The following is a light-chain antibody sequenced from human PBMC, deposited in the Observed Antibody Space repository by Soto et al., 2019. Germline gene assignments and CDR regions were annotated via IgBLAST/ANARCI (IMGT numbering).Light chain of an antibody. J-gene: IGKJ1*01. CDR2: GAS. Sequence: EIVLTQSPGTLSLSPGERVTLSCRASQNVRTNYLAWYQQKPGQAPRLLIYGASTRASGIPERFSGSGSGTDFTLTIRRLETEAFPLYSCQDYRSPAWTFGQGTNV. V-gene: IGKV3-20*01. CDR1: QNVRTNY. CDR3: QDYRSPAWT.